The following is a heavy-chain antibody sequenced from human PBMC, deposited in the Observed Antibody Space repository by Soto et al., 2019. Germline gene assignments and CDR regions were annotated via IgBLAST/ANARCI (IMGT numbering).Heavy chain of an antibody. V-gene: IGHV4-39*01. D-gene: IGHD2-15*01. J-gene: IGHJ4*02. CDR3: ARRSVVVVAAVDY. CDR1: GGSISSSSYY. Sequence: SVTLSLTCTVSGGSISSSSYYWGWIRQPPGKGLEWIGSIYYSGSTYYNPSLKSRVTISVDTSKNQFSLKLSSVTAADTAVYYCARRSVVVVAAVDYWGQGTLVTVSS. CDR2: IYYSGST.